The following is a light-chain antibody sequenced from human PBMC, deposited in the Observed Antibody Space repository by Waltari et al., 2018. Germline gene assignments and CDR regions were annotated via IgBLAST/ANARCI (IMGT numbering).Light chain of an antibody. V-gene: IGLV1-44*01. CDR3: AAWDDSLNGRV. CDR1: RSNIRTNT. CDR2: SNS. J-gene: IGLJ3*02. Sequence: QSVLTQPPSASATPGQRVTIPCSGSRSNIRTNTVNWYQQFPGTAPKLLIYSNSQRPSGVPDRFSGSKSGTSASLAISGLQSEDEADYYCAAWDDSLNGRVFGGGTKLTVL.